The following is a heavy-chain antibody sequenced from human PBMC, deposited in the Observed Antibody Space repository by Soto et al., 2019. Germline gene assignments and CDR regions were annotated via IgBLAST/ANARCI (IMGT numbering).Heavy chain of an antibody. D-gene: IGHD3-10*02. CDR1: GFTFSDHW. J-gene: IGHJ4*02. CDR3: AVDGVPRTSVRYYYFRF. CDR2: INTDGSTT. V-gene: IGHV3-74*01. Sequence: PGGSLRLSCAASGFTFSDHWMHWVRQATGEGLVWVSRINTDGSTTSYADSVKGRFTISRDNVKNTLFLQMNGVTLEDTAIYYCAVDGVPRTSVRYYYFRFWGRGTLVTVSS.